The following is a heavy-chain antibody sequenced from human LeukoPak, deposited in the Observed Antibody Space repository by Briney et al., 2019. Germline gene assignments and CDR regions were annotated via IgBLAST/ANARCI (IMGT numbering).Heavy chain of an antibody. CDR2: ISAYNGNT. D-gene: IGHD6-13*01. CDR3: ARDDRTGSWSWFDP. Sequence: ASVKVSCKASGYTFTSYGISWLRQAPGQGLEWMGWISAYNGNTSYAHNFRGRVTMTTDTSTSTAYMELRSLRSDDTAVYYCARDDRTGSWSWFDPWGQGTLVIVSS. J-gene: IGHJ5*02. V-gene: IGHV1-18*01. CDR1: GYTFTSYG.